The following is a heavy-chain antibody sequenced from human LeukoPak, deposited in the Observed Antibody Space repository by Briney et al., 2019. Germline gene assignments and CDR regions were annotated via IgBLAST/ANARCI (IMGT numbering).Heavy chain of an antibody. J-gene: IGHJ6*02. V-gene: IGHV1-69*13. CDR3: ARAVAVPGYYYGMDV. D-gene: IGHD6-19*01. CDR1: GDTFTIYA. Sequence: GASVKVSCKASGDTFTIYAISWVRQAPGQGLEWMGGIVPIFGATNYAQKFQGRVTITADESTSTAYMELSSLRSEDTAVYYCARAVAVPGYYYGMDVWGQGTTVTVSS. CDR2: IVPIFGAT.